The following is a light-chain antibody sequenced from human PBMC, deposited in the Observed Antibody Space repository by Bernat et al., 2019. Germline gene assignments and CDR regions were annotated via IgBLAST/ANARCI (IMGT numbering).Light chain of an antibody. V-gene: IGKV1-9*01. CDR3: QKLNSYPIT. J-gene: IGKJ5*01. Sequence: DIQLTQSPPFLSASVGDRVTITCRASQVIGTYLAWYQQKAGKAPKLLVYGASTLQTGVPSRFSGSGSGTEFTLTVSTLQPEDSATYNFQKLNSYPITCGKGTRLEMK. CDR1: QVIGTY. CDR2: GAS.